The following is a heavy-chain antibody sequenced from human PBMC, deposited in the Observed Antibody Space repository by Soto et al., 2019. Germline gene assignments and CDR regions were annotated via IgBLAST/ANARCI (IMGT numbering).Heavy chain of an antibody. Sequence: SETLSLTCTVSGGSITSSYWSWIRRPPGKGLEWIAYIYDTGISGYTPSTSYNPSLKSRVTMSVDTSKSQFSLELTSVTAADTAVYYCARGEDAFFYYGLDVWGQGITVTVSS. CDR1: GGSITSSY. CDR3: ARGEDAFFYYGLDV. J-gene: IGHJ6*02. CDR2: IYDTGISGYTPST. V-gene: IGHV4-59*01.